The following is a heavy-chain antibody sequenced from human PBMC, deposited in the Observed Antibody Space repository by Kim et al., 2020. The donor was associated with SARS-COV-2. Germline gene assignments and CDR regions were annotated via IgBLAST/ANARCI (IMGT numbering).Heavy chain of an antibody. CDR2: INYSGNT. Sequence: SETLSLTCTVSGDSISRSSNYWGWIRQPPGKGLEWIGSINYSGNTYYNPSLKSRVTISVDTSKNQFSLQMRSVTAADTAVYYCARLVSENSAVEYWGQGT. CDR3: ARLVSENSAVEY. J-gene: IGHJ4*02. V-gene: IGHV4-39*01. CDR1: GDSISRSSNY.